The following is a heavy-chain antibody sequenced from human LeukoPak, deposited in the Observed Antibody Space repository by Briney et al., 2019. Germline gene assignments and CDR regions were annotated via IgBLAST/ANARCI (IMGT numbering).Heavy chain of an antibody. CDR1: GFTFGDYD. D-gene: IGHD3-22*01. J-gene: IGHJ4*02. CDR3: TGDSHGSSYYDSSGYSNY. CDR2: IRSKAYGGTT. V-gene: IGHV3-49*04. Sequence: PGGSLRLSCTASGFTFGDYDMSWVRQAPGKGLEWVGFIRSKAYGGTTEYAASVKGRFTISRDDSKSIAYLQMNSLKTEDTAVYYCTGDSHGSSYYDSSGYSNYWGQGTLVTVSS.